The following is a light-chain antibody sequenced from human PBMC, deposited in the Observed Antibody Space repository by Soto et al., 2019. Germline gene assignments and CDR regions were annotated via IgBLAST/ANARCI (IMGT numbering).Light chain of an antibody. CDR3: QQYGSSSIT. CDR2: GAS. V-gene: IGKV3-20*01. Sequence: EIVMTQSPSTLSESPGERATLSCRASQSVSSSYLAWYQQKPGQAPRLLIYGASSRATGIPDRFSGSGSGTDFTLTIGRLEPEDFAVYYCQQYGSSSITFGQGARLEIK. CDR1: QSVSSSY. J-gene: IGKJ5*01.